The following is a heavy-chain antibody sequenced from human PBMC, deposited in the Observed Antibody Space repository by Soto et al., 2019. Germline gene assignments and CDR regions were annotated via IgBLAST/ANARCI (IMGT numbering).Heavy chain of an antibody. CDR2: IYYSGST. D-gene: IGHD3-10*01. CDR3: ARAGSYYSIDN. V-gene: IGHV4-59*01. J-gene: IGHJ4*02. CDR1: GVSISNFY. Sequence: SETLSLTCTVSGVSISNFYWSWIRQPPGKGLEWIGHIYYSGSTDYNPSLKSRVTISVETSKNQFSLKLNSVTAADTAVYYCARAGSYYSIDNWGQGTLVTVS.